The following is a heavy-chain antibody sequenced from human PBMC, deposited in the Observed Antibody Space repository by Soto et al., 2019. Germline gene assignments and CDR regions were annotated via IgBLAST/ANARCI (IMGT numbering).Heavy chain of an antibody. CDR3: ARAHYHDSSGPNGHAFDI. D-gene: IGHD3-22*01. Sequence: GSLRLSCAASEFTFSDYAMHWVRQAPGKGLEWVAVISDDGDKVFYADSMKDRLTISRDNSKSTLFLQLTSLGPEDTALYYCARAHYHDSSGPNGHAFDIWGQGTLVTVSS. CDR1: EFTFSDYA. CDR2: ISDDGDKV. V-gene: IGHV3-30-3*01. J-gene: IGHJ3*02.